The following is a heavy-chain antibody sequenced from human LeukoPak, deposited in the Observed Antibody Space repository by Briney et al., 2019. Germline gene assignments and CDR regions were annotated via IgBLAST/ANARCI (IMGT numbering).Heavy chain of an antibody. J-gene: IGHJ4*02. CDR3: ARAEILTGYYPRYYFDY. D-gene: IGHD3-9*01. CDR1: GGTFSSYA. CDR2: IIPIFGTA. V-gene: IGHV1-69*05. Sequence: SVKVSCKASGGTFSSYAISWVRQAPGQGLEWMGGIIPIFGTANYAQKFQGRVTITTDESPSTAYMELSSLRSEDTAVYYCARAEILTGYYPRYYFDYWGQGTLVTVSS.